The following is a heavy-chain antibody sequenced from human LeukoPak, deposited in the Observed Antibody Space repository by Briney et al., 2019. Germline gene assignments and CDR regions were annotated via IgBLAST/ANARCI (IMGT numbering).Heavy chain of an antibody. J-gene: IGHJ4*02. V-gene: IGHV1-69*04. Sequence: ASVKVSCKASGGTFSSYAISWVRQAPGQGLEWMGRIIPILGIANYAQKFQGRVTITADKSTSTAYMELSSLRSEDTAVYYCASGHQIRYYFDYWGQGTLVTVSS. CDR2: IIPILGIA. CDR1: GGTFSSYA. CDR3: ASGHQIRYYFDY. D-gene: IGHD3/OR15-3a*01.